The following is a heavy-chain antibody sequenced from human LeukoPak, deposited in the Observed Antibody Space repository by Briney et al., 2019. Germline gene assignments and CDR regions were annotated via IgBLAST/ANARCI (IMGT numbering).Heavy chain of an antibody. CDR3: VKGGDSSGYLGHA. CDR1: GFKFDAYA. J-gene: IGHJ5*02. V-gene: IGHV3-9*01. CDR2: ISWDSSTT. D-gene: IGHD3-22*01. Sequence: GGSLRLSCAASGFKFDAYAMFWVRQAPGKDLEWVSGISWDSSTTYYAGSVKGRFTISRDSAKKSLYLQMDSLTTEDSALYYCVKGGDSSGYLGHAWGQGTLVTVSS.